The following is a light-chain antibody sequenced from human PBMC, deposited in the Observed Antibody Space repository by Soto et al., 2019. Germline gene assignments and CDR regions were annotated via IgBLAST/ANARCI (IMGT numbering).Light chain of an antibody. CDR2: EVN. V-gene: IGLV2-23*02. CDR3: CSSGGDPIWV. J-gene: IGLJ3*02. Sequence: QSALTQPASVSGSPGQSITISCTGTSSDVGNYNRVSWYQRYPGKAPTLMIYEVNKRHTGVSNRFSGTKSGNTAYLTISGFQVEDDADYYSCSSGGDPIWVFGGGTKLTVL. CDR1: SSDVGNYNR.